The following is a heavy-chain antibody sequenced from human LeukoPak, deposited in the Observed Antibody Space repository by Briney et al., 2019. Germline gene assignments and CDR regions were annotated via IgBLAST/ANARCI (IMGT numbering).Heavy chain of an antibody. D-gene: IGHD3-10*01. Sequence: PGGSLRLSCAASGFTFNNYAMNWVRQAPGKGLEWVSSISGGGETTYYADSAKGRFTISRDNSQNTLYLQMNSLRAEDTAVYYCALYLRVRGDYWGQGTLVSVSS. CDR2: ISGGGETT. CDR1: GFTFNNYA. CDR3: ALYLRVRGDY. J-gene: IGHJ4*02. V-gene: IGHV3-23*01.